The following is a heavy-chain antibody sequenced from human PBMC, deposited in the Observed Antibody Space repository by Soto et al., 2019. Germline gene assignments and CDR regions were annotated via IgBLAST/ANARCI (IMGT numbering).Heavy chain of an antibody. Sequence: PGGSLRLSCGASGFTFSSYAMSWVRQAPGKGLEWVSTISGSGGSTYYADSVKGRFTISRDNSKNTLYLQMNSLRAEDTAVYYCAKDQGSSWYEIDYWGQGTLVTVSS. V-gene: IGHV3-23*01. CDR2: ISGSGGST. D-gene: IGHD6-13*01. CDR3: AKDQGSSWYEIDY. CDR1: GFTFSSYA. J-gene: IGHJ4*02.